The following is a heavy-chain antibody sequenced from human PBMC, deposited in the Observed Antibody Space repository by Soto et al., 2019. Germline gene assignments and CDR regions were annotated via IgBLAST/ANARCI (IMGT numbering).Heavy chain of an antibody. CDR3: ARARGALRTSQLSNWFDP. CDR2: IIPIFNTA. CDR1: GGTFSNYA. Sequence: ASVKVSCKASGGTFSNYAISWVRQAPGQGLEWMGEIIPIFNTANYAQKFQGRVTMTRDTSISTAYMELSRLRSDDTAVYYCARARGALRTSQLSNWFDPWGQGTLVTVSS. D-gene: IGHD2-2*01. V-gene: IGHV1-69*05. J-gene: IGHJ5*02.